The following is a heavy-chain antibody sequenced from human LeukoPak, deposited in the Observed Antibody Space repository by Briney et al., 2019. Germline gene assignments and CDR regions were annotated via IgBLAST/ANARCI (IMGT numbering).Heavy chain of an antibody. CDR1: GYTFTSYG. CDR2: INPNSGGT. D-gene: IGHD2-21*01. V-gene: IGHV1-2*02. J-gene: IGHJ4*02. Sequence: ASVKVSCKASGYTFTSYGISWVRQAPGQGLEWMGWINPNSGGTNYAQKFQGRVTMTRDTSIRTVYMELSRLRSDDTAVYYCARRRVIYSFDYWGQGTQVTVSS. CDR3: ARRRVIYSFDY.